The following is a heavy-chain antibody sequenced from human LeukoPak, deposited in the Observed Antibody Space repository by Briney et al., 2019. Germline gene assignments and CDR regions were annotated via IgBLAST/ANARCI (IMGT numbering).Heavy chain of an antibody. J-gene: IGHJ3*02. Sequence: ASVNVSCQASGYIFTSYYIHWMRQPPGQGLEWMGIIIPSRGSTSYAQNFQGRPTMTRHTHTRSVSMELSSLRSEATALSNCARKDRFEAFDIWGQGTMLIVSS. V-gene: IGHV1-46*01. CDR2: IIPSRGST. CDR1: GYIFTSYY. CDR3: ARKDRFEAFDI.